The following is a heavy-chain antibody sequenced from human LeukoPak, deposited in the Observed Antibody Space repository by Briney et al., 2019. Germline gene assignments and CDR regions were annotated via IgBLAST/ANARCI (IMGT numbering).Heavy chain of an antibody. CDR3: ARHQWLYDL. CDR2: ISVYNGNT. J-gene: IGHJ4*02. D-gene: IGHD6-19*01. Sequence: ASVKVSCKASGYTFISYGISRVRQAPGQGLEWMGWISVYNGNTNYAQKLQGRVTMTTDTSTNTAYMELRSLGSDDTAVYYCARHQWLYDLWGQGTLVTVSS. CDR1: GYTFISYG. V-gene: IGHV1-18*01.